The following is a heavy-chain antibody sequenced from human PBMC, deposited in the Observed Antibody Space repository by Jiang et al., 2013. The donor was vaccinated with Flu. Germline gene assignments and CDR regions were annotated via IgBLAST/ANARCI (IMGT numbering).Heavy chain of an antibody. CDR3: ARDHSSGWWFDP. V-gene: IGHV3-48*01. J-gene: IGHJ5*02. CDR2: ISSSSSTI. Sequence: SYISSSSSTIYYADSVKGRFTISRDNAKNSLYLQMNSLRAEDTAVYYCARDHSSGWWFDPWGQGTLVTVSS. D-gene: IGHD6-19*01.